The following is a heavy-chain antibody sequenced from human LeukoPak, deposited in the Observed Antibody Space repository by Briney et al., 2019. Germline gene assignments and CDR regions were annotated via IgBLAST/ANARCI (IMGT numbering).Heavy chain of an antibody. CDR1: GYSFTSYW. V-gene: IGHV5-10-1*01. CDR3: ARHHRLTVLLWFGELDY. Sequence: PGESLRISCKGSGYSFTSYWISWVRQMPGKGLERMGRIDPSDSYTNYSPSFQGHVTISADKSISTAYLQWSSLKASNTAMYYCARHHRLTVLLWFGELDYWGQGTLVTVSS. J-gene: IGHJ4*02. CDR2: IDPSDSYT. D-gene: IGHD3-10*01.